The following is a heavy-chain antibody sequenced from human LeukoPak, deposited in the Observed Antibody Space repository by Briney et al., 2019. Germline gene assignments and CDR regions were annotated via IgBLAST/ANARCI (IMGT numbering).Heavy chain of an antibody. D-gene: IGHD3-10*01. CDR3: ARVYYGSGSLFDY. J-gene: IGHJ4*02. CDR2: IYYGGST. Sequence: PSETLSLTCTVSGGSINSYYWSWIRQPPGKGLEWIGYIYYGGSTNYNPSLKSRVTISVDTSKNQFSLKLSSVTAADTAVYYCARVYYGSGSLFDYWGQGTLVTVSS. V-gene: IGHV4-59*08. CDR1: GGSINSYY.